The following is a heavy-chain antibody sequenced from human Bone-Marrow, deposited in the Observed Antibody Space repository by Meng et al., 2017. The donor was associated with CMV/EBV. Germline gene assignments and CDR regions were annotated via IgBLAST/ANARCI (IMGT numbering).Heavy chain of an antibody. D-gene: IGHD3-22*01. V-gene: IGHV4-59*01. J-gene: IGHJ4*02. CDR3: ERVDTSGYYYPIDY. CDR2: IDYTGST. CDR1: GGSISNYY. Sequence: SETLSLTCTVSGGSISNYYWTWIRQPPRKGLEWIGHIDYTGSTNYNPSLTRRVTITVDTSKNQFPLKLRFATAADTAVYYCERVDTSGYYYPIDYWGQGTLVTVSS.